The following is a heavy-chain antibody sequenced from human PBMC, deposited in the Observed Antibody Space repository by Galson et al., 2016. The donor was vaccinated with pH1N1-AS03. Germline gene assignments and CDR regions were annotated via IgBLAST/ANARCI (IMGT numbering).Heavy chain of an antibody. V-gene: IGHV1-18*01. CDR1: GYTFTTYG. Sequence: SVKVSCKASGYTFTTYGISWVRQAPGQGLEWMGWISAYYGDTHFAHKFQERVTLTRDTSTATAYMELRSLRSDDTAVYYCVRESEISGVVFFNYWGQGTLVTVSS. CDR2: ISAYYGDT. D-gene: IGHD3-3*01. J-gene: IGHJ4*02. CDR3: VRESEISGVVFFNY.